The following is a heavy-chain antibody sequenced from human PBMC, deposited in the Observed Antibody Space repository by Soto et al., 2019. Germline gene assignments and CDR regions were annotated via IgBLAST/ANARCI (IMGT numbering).Heavy chain of an antibody. CDR3: ATPLQPYYDILTGYYTRGWFDP. J-gene: IGHJ5*02. V-gene: IGHV3-23*01. CDR1: GFTFSSYA. D-gene: IGHD3-9*01. CDR2: ISGSRGST. Sequence: GGSLRLSCAASGFTFSSYAMSWVRQAPGKGLEWVSAISGSRGSTYYADSVKGRFTISRDNSKNTLYLQMNSMRAEDTAVYYCATPLQPYYDILTGYYTRGWFDPWGQGTLVTVSS.